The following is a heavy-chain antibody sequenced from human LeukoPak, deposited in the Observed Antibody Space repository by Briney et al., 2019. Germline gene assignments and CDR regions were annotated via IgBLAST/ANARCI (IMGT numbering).Heavy chain of an antibody. V-gene: IGHV3-23*01. CDR2: ISSSGGST. CDR1: GFTFTNYA. Sequence: PGGSLRLSCAASGFTFTNYAMSWVRQAPGKGLEWVSSISSSGGSTYYPDSVKGRFTISRDNSKNTLYLQLNSLRTEDTAVYYCAKDRPPSLYGTGPWDSWGQGTLVTVSS. J-gene: IGHJ4*02. D-gene: IGHD3-10*01. CDR3: AKDRPPSLYGTGPWDS.